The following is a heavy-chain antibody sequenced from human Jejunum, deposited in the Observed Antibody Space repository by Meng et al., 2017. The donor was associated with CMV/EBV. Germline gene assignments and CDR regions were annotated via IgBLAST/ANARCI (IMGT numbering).Heavy chain of an antibody. CDR3: VRGRCTKTSCYTGALDH. Sequence: SRSHWWSWVRQSPGKGLEWIAELSPTEARNYNPSLKSRVTISVDYSKSQFSLMMTSVTAADTAIYYCVRGRCTKTSCYTGALDHWGPGTLVTVSS. CDR2: LSPTEAR. V-gene: IGHV4-4*02. CDR1: SRSHW. D-gene: IGHD2-2*02. J-gene: IGHJ4*02.